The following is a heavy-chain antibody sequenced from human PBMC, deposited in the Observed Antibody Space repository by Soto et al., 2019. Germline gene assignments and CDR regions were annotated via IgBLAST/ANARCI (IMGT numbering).Heavy chain of an antibody. CDR1: SGSISSSTW. Sequence: QVQLQESGPGLVKPSRTLSLTCAGSSGSISSSTWWSWVRQPPGKGMEWIGEIYHSGSTNYNPSLKSRVTISVDKSKNQFSLKLSSVTAADTAVYYCARVVAMRDFSPKYYFDYWGQGTLVTVSS. D-gene: IGHD2-2*01. J-gene: IGHJ4*02. V-gene: IGHV4-4*02. CDR3: ARVVAMRDFSPKYYFDY. CDR2: IYHSGST.